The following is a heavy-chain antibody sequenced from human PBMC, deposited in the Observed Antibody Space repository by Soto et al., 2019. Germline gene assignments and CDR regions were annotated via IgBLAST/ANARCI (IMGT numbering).Heavy chain of an antibody. CDR3: VRGGYSSSWERLDP. V-gene: IGHV3-30-3*01. D-gene: IGHD4-4*01. CDR2: ISHDGVTK. J-gene: IGHJ5*02. Sequence: VQLVESGGGVFRPGESLRLSCAASGSSFPKYPMHWVRRPPTRDLEWVAVISHDGVTKNSADSVKGRFSISRDNSRNTLYLEMNSLRTEDTAMYYCVRGGYSSSWERLDPWGQGTLVTVSS. CDR1: GSSFPKYP.